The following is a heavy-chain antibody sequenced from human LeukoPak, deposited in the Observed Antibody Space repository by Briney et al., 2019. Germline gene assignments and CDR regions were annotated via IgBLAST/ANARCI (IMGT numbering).Heavy chain of an antibody. V-gene: IGHV1-2*02. CDR3: ARDRTGEVDS. CDR1: GYTFTGYY. D-gene: IGHD1-26*01. J-gene: IGHJ4*02. CDR2: INRNSGGT. Sequence: ASVKVSCKASGYTFTGYYMHWVRQAPGQGLDWMGWINRNSGGTDYAQKFQGRVTMTRDTSISTAYMELSRLSSDDTAVYYCARDRTGEVDSWGQGTLVTVSS.